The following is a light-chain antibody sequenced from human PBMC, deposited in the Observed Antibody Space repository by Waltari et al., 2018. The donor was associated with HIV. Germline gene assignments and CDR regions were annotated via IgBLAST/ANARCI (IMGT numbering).Light chain of an antibody. CDR2: WAS. J-gene: IGKJ2*01. CDR3: QQCNSFPFT. CDR1: QSLFSYFTKRNC. V-gene: IGKV4-1*01. Sequence: DAVMTCSPDSFTVSVGDTASPYRPSSQSLFSYFTKRNCLAWYQKRAGQRPKLLIYWASTRESEIPDRFSGSGSATDFTLTISSLQAEDVAVYYCQQCNSFPFTFGQGTKVEI.